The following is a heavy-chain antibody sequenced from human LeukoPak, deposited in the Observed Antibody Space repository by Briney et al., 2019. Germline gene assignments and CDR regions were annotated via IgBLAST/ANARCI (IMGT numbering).Heavy chain of an antibody. J-gene: IGHJ3*02. CDR1: GGSFSGYY. D-gene: IGHD1-26*01. Sequence: SETLSLTCAVYGGSFSGYYWSWIRQPPGKGLEWIGEINHSGSTNYNPSLKSRVTISVDTSKNQFSLKLSSVTAADTAVYYCARVSSYSGSYYFDIWGQETMVTVSS. CDR2: INHSGST. CDR3: ARVSSYSGSYYFDI. V-gene: IGHV4-34*01.